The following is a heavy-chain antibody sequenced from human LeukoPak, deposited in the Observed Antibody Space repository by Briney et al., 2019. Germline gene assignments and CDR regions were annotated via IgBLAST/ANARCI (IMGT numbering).Heavy chain of an antibody. CDR3: AKDRIASPPQGRFDP. CDR2: ISGSGDST. Sequence: PGRSLRLSCAASGFTFSSYAMSWVRQAPGKGLEWVSAISGSGDSTYYADSVKGRFTISRDNSQNTLYLQMNSLGAEDTAIYYCAKDRIASPPQGRFDPWGQGTLVTVSS. V-gene: IGHV3-23*01. D-gene: IGHD6-6*01. CDR1: GFTFSSYA. J-gene: IGHJ5*02.